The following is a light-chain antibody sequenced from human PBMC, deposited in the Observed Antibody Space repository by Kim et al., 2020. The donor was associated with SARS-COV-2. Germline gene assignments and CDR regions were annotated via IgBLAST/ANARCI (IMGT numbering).Light chain of an antibody. V-gene: IGKV3-20*01. CDR2: DAS. Sequence: EIVLTQSPGTLSLSPGERATLSCRASQSVSSSYLAWYQQKPGQAPRLLIYDASSRATGIPDRFSGSGSETDFTLTINRLEPEDFAVYYCQQHSFTPGITFGQGTRLEIK. J-gene: IGKJ5*01. CDR3: QQHSFTPGIT. CDR1: QSVSSSY.